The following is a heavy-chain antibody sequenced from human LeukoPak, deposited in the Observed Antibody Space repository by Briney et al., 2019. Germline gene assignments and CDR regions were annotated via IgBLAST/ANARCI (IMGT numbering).Heavy chain of an antibody. CDR1: GYSISSSYY. D-gene: IGHD3-3*01. CDR3: ARLGSGYYIGPDY. Sequence: PSETLSLTCAVSGYSISSSYYWSWIRQPAGKGLEWIGRIYTNGSTNYNPSLKSRVTMSVDTSKNQFSLKLSSVTAADTAVYYCARLGSGYYIGPDYWGQGTLVTVSS. J-gene: IGHJ4*02. V-gene: IGHV4-4*07. CDR2: IYTNGST.